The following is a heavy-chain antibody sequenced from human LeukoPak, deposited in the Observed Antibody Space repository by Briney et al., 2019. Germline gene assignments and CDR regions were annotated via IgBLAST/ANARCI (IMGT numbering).Heavy chain of an antibody. CDR1: GFTFSSYA. J-gene: IGHJ4*02. V-gene: IGHV3-30-3*01. CDR2: ISYDGSNK. D-gene: IGHD3-22*01. CDR3: ATMDYYGSSGTLPLDY. Sequence: GRSLRLSCAASGFTFSSYAMHWVRQAPGKGLEWVAVISYDGSNKYYADSVKGRFTISRDNSKNTLYLQMNSLRAEDTAVYYCATMDYYGSSGTLPLDYWGQGTLVTVSS.